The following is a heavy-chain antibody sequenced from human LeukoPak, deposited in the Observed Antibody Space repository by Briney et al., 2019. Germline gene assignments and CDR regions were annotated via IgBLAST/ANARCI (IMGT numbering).Heavy chain of an antibody. CDR3: EREGTRGVSDFDY. CDR1: GGTFSSYA. Sequence: ASVKVSCKASGGTFSSYAISWVRQAPGQGLEWLGGIIPIFGTANYAHKFQGRVTITTDESTSTAYMELSSLRSEDTAVYYCEREGTRGVSDFDYWGQGTRVTVSS. D-gene: IGHD3-10*01. V-gene: IGHV1-69*05. CDR2: IIPIFGTA. J-gene: IGHJ4*02.